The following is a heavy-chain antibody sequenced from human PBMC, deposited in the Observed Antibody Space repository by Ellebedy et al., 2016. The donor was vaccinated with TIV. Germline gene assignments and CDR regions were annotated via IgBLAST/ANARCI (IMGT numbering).Heavy chain of an antibody. CDR3: ARPWFGELYPYYYYGMDV. CDR2: INHSGST. J-gene: IGHJ6*02. D-gene: IGHD3-10*01. Sequence: SETLSLTCTVSGGSISSYYWSWIRQPPGKGLEWIGEINHSGSTNYNPSLKSRVAVSVDTSKNQFSLKLSSVTAADTAVYYCARPWFGELYPYYYYGMDVWGQGTTVTVSS. CDR1: GGSISSYY. V-gene: IGHV4-34*01.